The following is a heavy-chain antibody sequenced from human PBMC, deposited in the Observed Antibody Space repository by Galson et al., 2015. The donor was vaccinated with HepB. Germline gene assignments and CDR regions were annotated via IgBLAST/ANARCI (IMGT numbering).Heavy chain of an antibody. Sequence: LSLTCSVSGGSISPYYWSWFRQPPGKGLEWIGYIYHSGSTNYNPSLASRVTISVDTSKDQFSLTLNSLTTADTAVYYCARGATFFENCGRGTLVTVSS. J-gene: IGHJ4*02. CDR3: ARGATFFEN. CDR2: IYHSGST. V-gene: IGHV4-59*01. CDR1: GGSISPYY.